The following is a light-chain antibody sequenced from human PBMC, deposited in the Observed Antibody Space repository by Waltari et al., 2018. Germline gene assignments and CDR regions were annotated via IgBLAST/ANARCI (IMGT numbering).Light chain of an antibody. J-gene: IGKJ3*01. CDR1: QSVSSS. CDR2: GAS. CDR3: LQRSTWLFT. V-gene: IGKV3D-15*01. Sequence: EIVMTQSPATLSLSPGERATLSCRASQSVSSSLAWYQQKPGQAPRLLIYGASSRATGIPDRFSGSGSGTDFTHTISSLEPEDVGVYYCLQRSTWLFTFGPGTKLDIK.